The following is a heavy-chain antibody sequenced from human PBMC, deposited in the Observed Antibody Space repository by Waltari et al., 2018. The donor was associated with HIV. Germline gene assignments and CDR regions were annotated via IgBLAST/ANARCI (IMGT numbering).Heavy chain of an antibody. D-gene: IGHD1-26*01. CDR3: AKSDFTELVRGQKAFDV. J-gene: IGHJ3*01. CDR2: TAPFFGV. CDR1: GGALDTFA. Sequence: QAQLLQSGAVTNKPGSSVTVSCQASGGALDTFAFTWVRQAPGQGLEWLGGTAPFFGVIYAQDFNGRVTITSNPSTRTVFLELGGLRPDDTAVYFCAKSDFTELVRGQKAFDVWGQGT. V-gene: IGHV1-69*19.